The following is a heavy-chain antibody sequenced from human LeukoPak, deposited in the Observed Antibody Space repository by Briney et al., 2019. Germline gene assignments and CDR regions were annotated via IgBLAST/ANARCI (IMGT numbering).Heavy chain of an antibody. D-gene: IGHD6-6*01. CDR3: ARRYSSSSNGDY. CDR1: GYSFASYW. Sequence: GESLRISCKGSGYSFASYWIGWVRQLPGKGLEWLGIIYPGDSDTRYSPSFQGQVTISADKSISTAYLQWSALKASDTAMYYCARRYSSSSNGDYWGQGTLVTVSS. V-gene: IGHV5-51*01. J-gene: IGHJ4*02. CDR2: IYPGDSDT.